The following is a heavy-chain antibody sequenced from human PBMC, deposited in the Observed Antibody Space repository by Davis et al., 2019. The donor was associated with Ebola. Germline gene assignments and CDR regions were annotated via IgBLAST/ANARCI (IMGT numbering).Heavy chain of an antibody. J-gene: IGHJ4*02. CDR1: GFTFSSYG. Sequence: GSLLKISCAASGFTFSSYGMHWVRQAPGKGLEWVAVIWYDGSNKYYADSVKGRFTISRDNSKNTLYLQMNSLRAEDTAVYYCAREGFRGGWYSDYWGQGTLVTVSS. D-gene: IGHD6-19*01. CDR3: AREGFRGGWYSDY. V-gene: IGHV3-33*01. CDR2: IWYDGSNK.